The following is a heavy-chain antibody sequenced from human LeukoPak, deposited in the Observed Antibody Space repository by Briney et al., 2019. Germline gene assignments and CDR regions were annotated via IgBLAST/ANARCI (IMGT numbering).Heavy chain of an antibody. Sequence: GASVKVSCKASRDAFTTCDVNWVRQATGQGLEWMGWLNPNSGNTGYVQKFQARVTMTMNTSISTAYMELTSLTSEDTAVYYCARSTMGARRKYDYWGQGTLVTVSS. J-gene: IGHJ4*02. V-gene: IGHV1-8*01. CDR3: ARSTMGARRKYDY. CDR2: LNPNSGNT. CDR1: RDAFTTCD. D-gene: IGHD1-26*01.